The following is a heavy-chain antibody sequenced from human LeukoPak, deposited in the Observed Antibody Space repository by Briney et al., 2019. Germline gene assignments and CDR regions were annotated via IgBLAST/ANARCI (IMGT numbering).Heavy chain of an antibody. V-gene: IGHV3-30*04. J-gene: IGHJ5*02. CDR2: ISYDGSNK. D-gene: IGHD3-10*01. CDR1: GFTFSSYA. Sequence: PGRSLRLSCAASGFTFSSYAMHWVRQAPGKGLEWVAVISYDGSNKYYADSVKGRFTISRDNSKNTLYLQMNSLRAEDTAVYYCARGSRLSYYYGSTGPLWFDPWGQGTLVTVSS. CDR3: ARGSRLSYYYGSTGPLWFDP.